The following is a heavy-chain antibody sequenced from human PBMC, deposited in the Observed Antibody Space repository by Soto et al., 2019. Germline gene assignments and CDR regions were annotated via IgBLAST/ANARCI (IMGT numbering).Heavy chain of an antibody. CDR2: INPSGGST. CDR3: ARVLRGSSRDDAFDI. Sequence: GASVKVSCKASGYTFTSYYMHWVRQAPGQGLEWMGIINPSGGSTSYAQKFQGRVTMTRDTSTSTAYMELSSLRSEDAAVYYCARVLRGSSRDDAFDIWGQGTMVTVSS. D-gene: IGHD6-6*01. V-gene: IGHV1-46*01. CDR1: GYTFTSYY. J-gene: IGHJ3*02.